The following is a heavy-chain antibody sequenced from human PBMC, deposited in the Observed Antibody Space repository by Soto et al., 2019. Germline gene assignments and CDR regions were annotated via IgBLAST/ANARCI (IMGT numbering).Heavy chain of an antibody. J-gene: IGHJ3*02. V-gene: IGHV4-31*03. Sequence: SETLCLTSTVADGYISSGGYYWSWIKQHPGKGLEWIGYIYYSGSTYYNPSLKSRVTISVDTSKNQFSLKLSSVTAADTAVYYCARILVVVVPAAMPRPDAFDIWGQGTMVTVSS. CDR1: DGYISSGGYY. D-gene: IGHD2-2*01. CDR2: IYYSGST. CDR3: ARILVVVVPAAMPRPDAFDI.